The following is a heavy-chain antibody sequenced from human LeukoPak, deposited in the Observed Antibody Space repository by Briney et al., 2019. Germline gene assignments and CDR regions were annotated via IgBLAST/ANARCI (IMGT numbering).Heavy chain of an antibody. CDR1: GGSISSSSYY. J-gene: IGHJ4*02. Sequence: SETLSLTCTVSGGSISSSSYYWGWIRQPPGKGLEWIGSIYYSGSTYYNPSLKSRVTISVDTSKNQFSLKLSSVTAADTAVYYCAGSRGPLRFLEWLFLGDFDYWGQGTLVTVSS. V-gene: IGHV4-39*01. D-gene: IGHD3-3*01. CDR2: IYYSGST. CDR3: AGSRGPLRFLEWLFLGDFDY.